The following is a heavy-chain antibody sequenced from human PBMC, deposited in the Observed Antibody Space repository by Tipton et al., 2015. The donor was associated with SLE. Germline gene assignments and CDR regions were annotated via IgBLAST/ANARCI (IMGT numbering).Heavy chain of an antibody. Sequence: TLSLTCTVSGDSIYSSSFYWGWVRQPPGKGLEWVGSFYYTGRSYFNPSLNSRVTISADTSKNQFSLNLSSVTAADTAVYYCARDSRYQLTYYYMDVWGKGTTVTVSS. CDR3: ARDSRYQLTYYYMDV. CDR1: GDSIYSSSFY. D-gene: IGHD2-2*01. V-gene: IGHV4-39*02. J-gene: IGHJ6*03. CDR2: FYYTGRS.